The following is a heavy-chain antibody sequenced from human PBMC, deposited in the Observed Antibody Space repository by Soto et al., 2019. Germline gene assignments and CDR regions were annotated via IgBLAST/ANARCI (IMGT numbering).Heavy chain of an antibody. Sequence: SETLSLTCTISGGTISNYYWSWIRQPPGKGLEWIGYIYYSGNTNYNPSLKSRVTISVDTSKNQFSLKLSAVTAADTAVYFCARSYGYGFDIWGQGTMVT. CDR2: IYYSGNT. D-gene: IGHD5-18*01. CDR1: GGTISNYY. V-gene: IGHV4-59*01. J-gene: IGHJ3*02. CDR3: ARSYGYGFDI.